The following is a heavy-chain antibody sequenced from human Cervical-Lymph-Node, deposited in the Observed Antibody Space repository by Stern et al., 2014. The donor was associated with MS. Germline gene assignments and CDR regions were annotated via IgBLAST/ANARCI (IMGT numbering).Heavy chain of an antibody. V-gene: IGHV3-74*01. CDR2: INSDGSTT. Sequence: EVQLVESGGDLVQPGGSLRLSCAASGFRFKSFWLHWVRQVPGKGLVWVSRINSDGSTTVYADSVKGRFTMSRDNAKNTLYLQINGLRAEDTAVYYCARDQTLLGNGMDVWGQGTTVTVSS. CDR3: ARDQTLLGNGMDV. J-gene: IGHJ6*02. CDR1: GFRFKSFW.